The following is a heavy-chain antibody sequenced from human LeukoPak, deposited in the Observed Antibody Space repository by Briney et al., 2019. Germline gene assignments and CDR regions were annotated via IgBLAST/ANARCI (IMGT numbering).Heavy chain of an antibody. CDR2: IKQDGRAK. CDR3: ARRGNVDIAMGDAFDI. CDR1: GFTLSSFC. V-gene: IGHV3-7*01. Sequence: TAGTLRLSCAASGFTLSSFCRSWVRQAPGKGLEWVAKIKQDGRAKYNVDSVKGRSTISRDNAKTSLYLQMNSLRAEDTAVYYCARRGNVDIAMGDAFDIWGQGTMVTVSS. D-gene: IGHD5-18*01. J-gene: IGHJ3*02.